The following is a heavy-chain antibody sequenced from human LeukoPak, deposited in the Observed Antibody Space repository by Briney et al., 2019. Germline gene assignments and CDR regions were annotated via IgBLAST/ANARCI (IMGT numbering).Heavy chain of an antibody. V-gene: IGHV4-59*01. CDR1: GGSISSYY. Sequence: SVTVSLTCTVSGGSISSYYWSWIRQPPGKGLEWIGYICDYLSTNYYPSLKSRVTISVDTSKNQFSLKLTSVTAADTAVYYCARGFTYYYGSGRNWDFDLWGRGTLVSVSS. CDR3: ARGFTYYYGSGRNWDFDL. CDR2: ICDYLST. D-gene: IGHD3-10*01. J-gene: IGHJ2*01.